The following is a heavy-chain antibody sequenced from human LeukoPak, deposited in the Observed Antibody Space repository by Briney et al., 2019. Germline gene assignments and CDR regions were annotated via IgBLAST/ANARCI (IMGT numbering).Heavy chain of an antibody. Sequence: EASVKVSCKVSGYTLTELSMHWVRQAPGQGLEWMGWTSADNGYTNYAQKVQGRVTMTTDTSTTTAYMELRSLTSDDTAVYYCVRDRIYYGSGSYAYWGQGTLVTVSS. CDR3: VRDRIYYGSGSYAY. V-gene: IGHV1-18*01. CDR2: TSADNGYT. D-gene: IGHD3-10*01. J-gene: IGHJ4*02. CDR1: GYTLTELS.